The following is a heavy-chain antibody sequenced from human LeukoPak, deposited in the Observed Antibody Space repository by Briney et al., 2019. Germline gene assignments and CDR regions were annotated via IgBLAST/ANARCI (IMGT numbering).Heavy chain of an antibody. CDR1: GYTFTSYD. CDR3: ARRLLYDSSGLNY. V-gene: IGHV1-46*01. CDR2: INPSGGST. J-gene: IGHJ4*02. D-gene: IGHD3-22*01. Sequence: ASVKVSCKASGYTFTSYDINWVRQATGQGLEWMGIINPSGGSTSYAQKFQGRVTMTRDTSTSTVYMELSSLRSEDTAVYYCARRLLYDSSGLNYWGQGTLVTVSS.